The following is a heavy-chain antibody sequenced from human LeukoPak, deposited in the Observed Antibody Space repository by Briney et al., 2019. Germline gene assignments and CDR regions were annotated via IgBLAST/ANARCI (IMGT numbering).Heavy chain of an antibody. J-gene: IGHJ6*02. V-gene: IGHV4-34*01. Sequence: RQPPGKGLEWIGEVNHSGSTTYNPSLKSRVTISVDTSKNQFSLKLSSVTAADTAVYYCARGRFIVVVPAAISYYYGMDVWGQGTTVTVSS. D-gene: IGHD2-2*01. CDR3: ARGRFIVVVPAAISYYYGMDV. CDR2: VNHSGST.